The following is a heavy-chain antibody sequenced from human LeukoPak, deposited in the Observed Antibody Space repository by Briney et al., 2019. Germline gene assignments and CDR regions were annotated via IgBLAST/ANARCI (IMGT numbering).Heavy chain of an antibody. CDR1: GFTFRTYA. CDR2: IGESGAAT. CDR3: AKQLGYRSDGSCYFEN. D-gene: IGHD2-15*01. Sequence: PGGSLRLSCAASGFTFRTYAMSWVRRAPGKGLEWVSAIGESGAATYYADSVKGRFTISRDNSKNMLYLQMNSLRADDTAVYYCAKQLGYRSDGSCYFENWGQGTLVTVSS. V-gene: IGHV3-23*01. J-gene: IGHJ4*02.